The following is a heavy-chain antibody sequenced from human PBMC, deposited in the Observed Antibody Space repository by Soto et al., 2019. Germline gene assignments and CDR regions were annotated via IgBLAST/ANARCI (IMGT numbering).Heavy chain of an antibody. V-gene: IGHV4-61*01. Sequence: SETLSLTCTVSGGSVSGGSYYWSWIRQPPGKGLEWIGYIYYSGSTNYNPSLKSRVTISVDTSKNQFSLKLSSVTAADTAVYYCARDSGYYYDSSGRGYGMDVWGQGTTVTVSS. CDR2: IYYSGST. CDR1: GGSVSGGSYY. D-gene: IGHD3-22*01. CDR3: ARDSGYYYDSSGRGYGMDV. J-gene: IGHJ6*02.